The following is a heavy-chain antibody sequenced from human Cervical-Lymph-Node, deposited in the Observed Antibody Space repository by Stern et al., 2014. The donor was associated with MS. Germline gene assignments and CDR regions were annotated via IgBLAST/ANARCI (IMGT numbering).Heavy chain of an antibody. CDR1: GGSISSYY. Sequence: QVQLQESGPGLLKPSETLSLTCTLSGGSISSYYWSWIRQPPGKGLEWIGYIYYRGSTTYNPSLKSRVTISVDTSKNQFSLKLSSVTAADTAVYYCARHSGYSSGWYPFDYWGQGTLVTVSS. D-gene: IGHD6-19*01. CDR3: ARHSGYSSGWYPFDY. V-gene: IGHV4-59*01. CDR2: IYYRGST. J-gene: IGHJ4*02.